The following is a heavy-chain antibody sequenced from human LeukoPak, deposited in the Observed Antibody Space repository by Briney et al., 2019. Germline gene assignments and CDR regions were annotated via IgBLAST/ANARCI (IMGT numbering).Heavy chain of an antibody. CDR1: GFTFSSYG. CDR2: ISYDGSNK. CDR3: AKDFLDTAMATRGYFDY. J-gene: IGHJ4*02. Sequence: GRSLRLSCAASGFTFSSYGMHWVRQAPGKGLEWVAVISYDGSNKYYADSVKGRFTIPRDNSKNTLYLQMNSLRAEDTAVYYCAKDFLDTAMATRGYFDYWGQGTLVTVSS. D-gene: IGHD5-18*01. V-gene: IGHV3-30*18.